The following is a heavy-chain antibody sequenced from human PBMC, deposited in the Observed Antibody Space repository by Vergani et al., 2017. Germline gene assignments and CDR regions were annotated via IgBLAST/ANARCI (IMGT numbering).Heavy chain of an antibody. CDR2: IIPIFGTA. CDR3: ARGRGLTMVRGVKLALGY. Sequence: QVQLVQSGAEVKKPGSSVKVSCKASGGTFSSYAISWVRQAPGQGLEWMGGIIPIFGTANYAQKFQGRVTITADESTSTAYMELSSLRSEDTAVYYCARGRGLTMVRGVKLALGYWGQGTLVTVSS. D-gene: IGHD3-10*01. V-gene: IGHV1-69*01. J-gene: IGHJ4*02. CDR1: GGTFSSYA.